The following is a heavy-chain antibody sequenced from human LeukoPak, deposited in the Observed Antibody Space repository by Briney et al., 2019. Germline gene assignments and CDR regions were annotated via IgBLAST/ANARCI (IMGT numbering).Heavy chain of an antibody. CDR3: ARDREGDILTGYYPRPNFDY. CDR1: GGSISSSSYY. J-gene: IGHJ4*02. CDR2: IYYSGST. V-gene: IGHV4-39*07. D-gene: IGHD3-9*01. Sequence: PSETLSLTCTVSGGSISSSSYYWGWIRQPPGKGLEWIGSIYYSGSTYYNPSLKSRVTISVDTSKNQFSLKLSSVTAADTAVYYCARDREGDILTGYYPRPNFDYWGQGTLVTVSS.